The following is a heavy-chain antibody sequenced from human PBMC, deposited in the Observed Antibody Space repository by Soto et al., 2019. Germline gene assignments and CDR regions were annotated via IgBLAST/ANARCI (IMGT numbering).Heavy chain of an antibody. D-gene: IGHD2-21*01. CDR1: GFPFSSYA. J-gene: IGHJ4*01. Sequence: EMQLLVSGGGLVQPGGSLRLSCAASGFPFSSYAMSWVRQAPGKGLEWVSGISGSGGLTYYADSVKGRFTISRDNSKNTLYLQMNSLIADDTAVYYCAKSLSASPNSFFDYWGHGTLVSVSS. CDR3: AKSLSASPNSFFDY. CDR2: ISGSGGLT. V-gene: IGHV3-23*01.